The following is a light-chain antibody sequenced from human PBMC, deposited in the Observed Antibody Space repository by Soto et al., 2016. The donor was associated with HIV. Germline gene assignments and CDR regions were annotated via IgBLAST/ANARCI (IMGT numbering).Light chain of an antibody. CDR3: QQFYTYPLT. CDR2: AAS. V-gene: IGKV1-8*01. Sequence: AIRMTQSPSSFSASTGDKVTITCRASQDISNYVAWYQQKPGKAPNLLIYAASTLQSGVPSRFSGSGSGTDFTLTISCLQSEDFATYYCQQFYTYPLTFGPGTKVDL. J-gene: IGKJ3*01. CDR1: QDISNY.